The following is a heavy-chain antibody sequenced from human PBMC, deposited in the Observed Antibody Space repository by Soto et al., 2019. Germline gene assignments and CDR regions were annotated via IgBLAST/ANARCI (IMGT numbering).Heavy chain of an antibody. CDR3: AREDIQDIVVVVVAPEGLGY. CDR2: ISGYNGNS. CDR1: GYTFTSYG. V-gene: IGHV1-18*01. D-gene: IGHD2-15*01. Sequence: QVQLVQSGAEVKKPGASVKVSCKASGYTFTSYGISWVRQAPGQGLEWMGRISGYNGNSNYAQNLQGRVTMTTDTATSAAYMELRSLRSDDTAVYYCAREDIQDIVVVVVAPEGLGYWGQGTLVTVSS. J-gene: IGHJ4*02.